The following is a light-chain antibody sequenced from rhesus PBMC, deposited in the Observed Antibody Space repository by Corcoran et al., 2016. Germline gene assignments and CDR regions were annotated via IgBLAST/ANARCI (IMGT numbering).Light chain of an antibody. J-gene: IGKJ2*01. V-gene: IGKV3-24*04. CDR2: GAS. CDR3: QQSSNLYS. Sequence: TVVTQSPATLSLSPGERATLPCSASQRIGSYLAWYHQKLGQAPRLLIYGASSRPTGIPDRFSGSGSGTDFTLPISSMEPENVGVYYCQQSSNLYSFGQGAKVEIK. CDR1: QRIGSY.